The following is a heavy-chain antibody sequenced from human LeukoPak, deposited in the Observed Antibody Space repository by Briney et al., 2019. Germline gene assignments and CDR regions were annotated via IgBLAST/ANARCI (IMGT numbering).Heavy chain of an antibody. J-gene: IGHJ6*03. CDR1: GFTFDDYA. CDR2: ISWNSGSI. V-gene: IGHV3-9*03. CDR3: AKGRSSTYYYYMDV. Sequence: SGRSLRLSCAASGFTFDDYAMHWVRQAPGKGLEWVSGISWNSGSIGYADSVKGRFTISRDNAKNSLYLQMNRLRAEDMALYYCAKGRSSTYYYYMDVWGKGTTVTVSS. D-gene: IGHD6-6*01.